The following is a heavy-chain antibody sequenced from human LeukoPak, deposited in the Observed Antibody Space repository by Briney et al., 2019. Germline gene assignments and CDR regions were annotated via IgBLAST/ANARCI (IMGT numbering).Heavy chain of an antibody. CDR1: GFTFSSYA. D-gene: IGHD4-11*01. V-gene: IGHV3-23*01. CDR2: ISASRDIT. J-gene: IGHJ5*02. CDR3: AKDLMGPPNSYSNYENWFDP. Sequence: PGGSLRLSCAASGFTFSSYAMSWVRQAPGMGLEWLSYISASRDITYYADPVKGRFTISRDNFKNTLYLQMNGMRAEDTAVYYCAKDLMGPPNSYSNYENWFDPWGQGTLVTVSS.